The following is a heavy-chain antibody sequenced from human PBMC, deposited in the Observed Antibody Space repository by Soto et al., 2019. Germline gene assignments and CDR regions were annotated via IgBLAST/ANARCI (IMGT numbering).Heavy chain of an antibody. D-gene: IGHD4-17*01. CDR1: GGSISSYY. J-gene: IGHJ4*02. CDR2: IYTSGST. Sequence: PSETLSLTCTVSGGSISSYYWSWIRQPAGKGLEWIGRIYTSGSTNYNPSLKSRVTMSVDTSKNQFSLKLSSVTAADTAVYYCAREMTTVVTPSFDYWGQGTLVTVSS. CDR3: AREMTTVVTPSFDY. V-gene: IGHV4-4*07.